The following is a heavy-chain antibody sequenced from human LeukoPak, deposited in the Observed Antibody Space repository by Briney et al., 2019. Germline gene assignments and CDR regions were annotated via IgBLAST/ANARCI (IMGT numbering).Heavy chain of an antibody. Sequence: GGSLRLSCAASGFTFSSYAMHWVRQAPGKGLEWVAVISYDGSNKYYADSVKGRFTISRDNSKNTLYLQMNSLRAEDTAVYYCARVPPLPYFDYWGQGTLVTVSS. CDR2: ISYDGSNK. CDR1: GFTFSSYA. J-gene: IGHJ4*02. CDR3: ARVPPLPYFDY. D-gene: IGHD2-15*01. V-gene: IGHV3-30*04.